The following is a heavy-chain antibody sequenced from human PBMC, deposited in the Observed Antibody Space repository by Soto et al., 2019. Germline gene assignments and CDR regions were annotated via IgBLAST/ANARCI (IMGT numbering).Heavy chain of an antibody. J-gene: IGHJ4*02. CDR3: ARGARGAVAGTYAFDY. D-gene: IGHD6-19*01. V-gene: IGHV3-64*01. CDR2: ISSNGGST. CDR1: GFTFSSYA. Sequence: EVQLVESGGGLVQPGGSLRLSCAASGFTFSSYAMYWVRQAPGKGREYVSAISSNGGSTSYANSVKGRFTISRDNSKNPRYLQMGSLRGEDMAVYYCARGARGAVAGTYAFDYWGQGTLVTVSS.